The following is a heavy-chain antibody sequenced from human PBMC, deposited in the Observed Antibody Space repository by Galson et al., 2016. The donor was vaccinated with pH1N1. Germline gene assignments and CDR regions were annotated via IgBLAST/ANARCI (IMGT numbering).Heavy chain of an antibody. Sequence: SLRLSCAAPGFTFSSHWMHWVRQAPGKGLVWVSRINGDGSSTSYADSVKGRFTISRDNARNTLYLQMDSLRAEDTAVYYCARETTISGVVMDFDSWGQGTQVTVSS. CDR3: ARETTISGVVMDFDS. J-gene: IGHJ4*02. CDR2: INGDGSST. V-gene: IGHV3-74*01. CDR1: GFTFSSHW. D-gene: IGHD3-3*01.